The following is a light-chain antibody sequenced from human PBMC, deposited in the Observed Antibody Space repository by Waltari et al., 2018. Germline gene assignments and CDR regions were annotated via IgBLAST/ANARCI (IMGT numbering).Light chain of an antibody. CDR3: LQYSSSPFT. CDR1: QSISSW. J-gene: IGKJ3*01. Sequence: DIQMTQSPSSLSASVGDTVTITCRASQSISSWLDWYQQKPGTAPKLLICKASSLQSGFPSRFSGSGSGTEFTLTISSLQPEDFATYYCLQYSSSPFTFGPGTKLDIK. CDR2: KAS. V-gene: IGKV1-5*03.